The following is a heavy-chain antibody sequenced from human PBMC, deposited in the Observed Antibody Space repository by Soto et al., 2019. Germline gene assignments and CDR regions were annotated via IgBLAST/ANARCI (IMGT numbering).Heavy chain of an antibody. CDR2: IYSDGST. J-gene: IGHJ4*02. Sequence: PGGSLRLSCASSGFPVNSNYMSWVRQAPGKGLEWVSVIYSDGSTYYADSVKGRFIISRDNSNNTLYFQMNSLRAEDTAVYYCARDPGRSYGPDWGQGTLVTVSS. CDR1: GFPVNSNY. D-gene: IGHD1-26*01. CDR3: ARDPGRSYGPD. V-gene: IGHV3-66*01.